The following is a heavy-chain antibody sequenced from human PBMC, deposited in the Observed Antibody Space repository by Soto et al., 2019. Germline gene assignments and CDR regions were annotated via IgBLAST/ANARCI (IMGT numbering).Heavy chain of an antibody. D-gene: IGHD6-13*01. CDR3: ARSGSSRNLREFDS. CDR1: AYTFTNYG. CDR2: ISAYNGNI. V-gene: IGHV1-18*01. Sequence: QVQLVQSGGEVKKPGASVKVSCKASAYTFTNYGXSXVRQAPGQGLXWMGWISAYNGNINYAQKFRGRVTMTTDTSTSSAYLEVRSLRSDDTAVYYCARSGSSRNLREFDSWGQGTLVTVSS. J-gene: IGHJ4*02.